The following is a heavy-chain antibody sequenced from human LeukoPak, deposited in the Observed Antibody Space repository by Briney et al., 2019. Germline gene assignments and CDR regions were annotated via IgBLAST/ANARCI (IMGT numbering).Heavy chain of an antibody. J-gene: IGHJ4*02. CDR1: GVSISSSGYY. D-gene: IGHD5-24*01. CDR3: ARPVGYKYCDF. CDR2: ISYSGTT. Sequence: SETLSLTCTVSGVSISSSGYYWGCIRHPPGKGLEWSGSISYSGTTYSNPSLNSRAAISVDTTKNQSSLKLSSVTAADTAVYYCARPVGYKYCDFWGQGALGTVSS. V-gene: IGHV4-39*01.